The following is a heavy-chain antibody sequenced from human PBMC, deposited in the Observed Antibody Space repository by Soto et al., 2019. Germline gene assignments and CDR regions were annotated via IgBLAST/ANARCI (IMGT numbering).Heavy chain of an antibody. Sequence: AGGSLRLSCAASGFTFNHYAMSWVRQAPGKGLEWVSIIIANGGTFYADSVKGRFTISRDNSKNTVYLHMRSLRVEDTAIYYCAKEYTVAADPSSVILFDYWGQGALVTVSS. V-gene: IGHV3-23*01. CDR3: AKEYTVAADPSSVILFDY. CDR2: IIANGGT. J-gene: IGHJ4*02. CDR1: GFTFNHYA. D-gene: IGHD2-15*01.